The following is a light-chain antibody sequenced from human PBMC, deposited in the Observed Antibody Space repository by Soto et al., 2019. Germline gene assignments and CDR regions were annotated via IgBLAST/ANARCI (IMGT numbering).Light chain of an antibody. CDR2: GAS. CDR3: QQYGSSVT. J-gene: IGKJ4*01. CDR1: QSVSSSY. Sequence: EIVLTQSPGTLSLSPGERATLSCRASQSVSSSYLAWYQQIPGQAPRLLIYGASRRTTAIPDRFSGSGSGTDFPLTISRLESEDFAVYYCQQYGSSVTFGGGTKVEIK. V-gene: IGKV3-20*01.